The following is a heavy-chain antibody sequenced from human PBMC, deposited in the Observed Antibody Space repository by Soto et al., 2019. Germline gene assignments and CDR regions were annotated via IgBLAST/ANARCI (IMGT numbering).Heavy chain of an antibody. D-gene: IGHD3-10*01. V-gene: IGHV3-33*01. CDR1: GFTFSSYG. J-gene: IGHJ6*02. CDR2: IWYDGSNK. Sequence: QVQLVESGGGVVQPGRSLRLSCAASGFTFSSYGMHWVRQAPGKGLEWVAVIWYDGSNKYYADSVKGRFTISRDNSKNTLYLQMNSLRAEDTAVYYCARDRYYYGSGSYYYYYYYGMDVWGQGTTVTVSS. CDR3: ARDRYYYGSGSYYYYYYYGMDV.